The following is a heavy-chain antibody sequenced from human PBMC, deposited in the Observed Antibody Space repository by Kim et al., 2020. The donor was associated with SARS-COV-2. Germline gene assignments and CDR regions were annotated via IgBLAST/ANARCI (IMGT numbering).Heavy chain of an antibody. V-gene: IGHV4-59*13. CDR1: GGSISSYY. Sequence: SETLSLTCTVSGGSISSYYWSWIRQPPGKGLEWIGYIYYSGSTNYNPSLKSRVTISVDTSKNQFSLKLSSVTAADTAVYYCASLTDYGDSSFDYWGQGTLVTVSS. CDR2: IYYSGST. J-gene: IGHJ4*02. CDR3: ASLTDYGDSSFDY. D-gene: IGHD4-17*01.